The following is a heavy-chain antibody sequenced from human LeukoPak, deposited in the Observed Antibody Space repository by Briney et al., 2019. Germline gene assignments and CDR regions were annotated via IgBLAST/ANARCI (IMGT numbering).Heavy chain of an antibody. J-gene: IGHJ6*04. CDR1: GFTFSNYW. CDR2: IKEEGGEK. D-gene: IGHD3-9*01. V-gene: IGHV3-7*03. CDR3: ARAPYYDFLTPSYYYYAMDV. Sequence: GGSLRLSCAASGFTFSNYWMTWVRQAPGKGLEWVANIKEEGGEKYYVDSVKGRFTISRDNAKNSLYLHMNSLRAEDTAVYYCARAPYYDFLTPSYYYYAMDVWGKGTTVTVSS.